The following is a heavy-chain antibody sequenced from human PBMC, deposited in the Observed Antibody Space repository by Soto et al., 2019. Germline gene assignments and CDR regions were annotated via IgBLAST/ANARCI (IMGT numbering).Heavy chain of an antibody. V-gene: IGHV4-30-2*01. J-gene: IGHJ4*02. Sequence: PLSLTWTVAGASITFGGCAWSWIRQTPGKGLEWIGYINHLETTFYNPSFESRLTLSIDRAKNQFSLKLHSMSTADRAVYFCARGGGSDSFDYWGQGILVTVSS. CDR3: ARGGGSDSFDY. CDR1: GASITFGGCA. D-gene: IGHD1-26*01. CDR2: INHLETT.